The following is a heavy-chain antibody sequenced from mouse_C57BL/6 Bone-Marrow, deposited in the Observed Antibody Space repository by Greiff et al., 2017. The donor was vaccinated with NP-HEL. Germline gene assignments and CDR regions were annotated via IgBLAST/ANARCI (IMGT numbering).Heavy chain of an antibody. CDR3: ARAYYVSSYVPFDY. CDR2: IYPRSGNT. CDR1: GYTFTSYG. D-gene: IGHD1-1*01. V-gene: IGHV1-81*01. J-gene: IGHJ2*01. Sequence: QVQLQQSGAELARPGASVKLSCKASGYTFTSYGISWVKQRTGQGLEWIGEIYPRSGNTYYNEKFKGKATLTADKSSSTAYMELRTLTSESSAVYFCARAYYVSSYVPFDYWGQGTTLTVSS.